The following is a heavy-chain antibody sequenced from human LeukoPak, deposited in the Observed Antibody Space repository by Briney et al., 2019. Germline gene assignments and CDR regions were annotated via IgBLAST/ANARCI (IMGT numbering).Heavy chain of an antibody. V-gene: IGHV1-69*05. CDR2: IIPIFDTA. CDR3: ARDMIAAAGAGHKYYYYYYMDV. J-gene: IGHJ6*03. CDR1: GGTFSSYA. D-gene: IGHD6-13*01. Sequence: SVKVSCKASGGTFSSYAISWVRQAPGQGLEWMGRIIPIFDTANYAQKFQGRVTITTDESTSTAYMELSSLRSEDTAVYYCARDMIAAAGAGHKYYYYYYMDVWGKGTTVTVSS.